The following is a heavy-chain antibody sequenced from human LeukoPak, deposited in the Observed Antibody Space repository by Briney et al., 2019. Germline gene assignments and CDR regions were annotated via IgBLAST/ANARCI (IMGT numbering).Heavy chain of an antibody. Sequence: GRSLRLSCAASGFTFSSYAMHWVRQAPGKGLEWVAVISYDGSNKYYADSVKGRFTISGDNSKNTLYLQMNSLRAEDTAVYYCARERVGATAVYFDYWGQGTLVTVSS. CDR1: GFTFSSYA. CDR2: ISYDGSNK. CDR3: ARERVGATAVYFDY. J-gene: IGHJ4*02. V-gene: IGHV3-30-3*01. D-gene: IGHD1-26*01.